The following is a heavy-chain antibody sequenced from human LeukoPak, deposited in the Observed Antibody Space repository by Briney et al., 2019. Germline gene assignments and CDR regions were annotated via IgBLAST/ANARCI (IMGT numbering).Heavy chain of an antibody. V-gene: IGHV3-23*01. CDR3: AKQEIQLWLLYYFDY. Sequence: PGGSLRLSCAASGFTFSSYAMSWVRQAPGKGLEWVSAISGSGGSTYYADSVKGRFTISRDNSKNTLYLQMNSLRAEDTAVYYCAKQEIQLWLLYYFDYWGQETLVTVSS. J-gene: IGHJ4*02. CDR2: ISGSGGST. CDR1: GFTFSSYA. D-gene: IGHD5-18*01.